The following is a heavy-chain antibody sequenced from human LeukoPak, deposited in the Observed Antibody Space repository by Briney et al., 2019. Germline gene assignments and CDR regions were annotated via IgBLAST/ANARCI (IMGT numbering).Heavy chain of an antibody. CDR1: GGSISSYY. CDR3: ARGVMTGYSSSWHFDY. D-gene: IGHD6-13*01. J-gene: IGHJ4*02. V-gene: IGHV4-59*01. Sequence: SETLSLTCTVSGGSISSYYWSWIRQPPGKGLEWIGYIYYSGSNNYNPSLKSRVTISVDTSKNQFSLKLSSVTAADTAVYYCARGVMTGYSSSWHFDYWGQGTLVTVSS. CDR2: IYYSGSN.